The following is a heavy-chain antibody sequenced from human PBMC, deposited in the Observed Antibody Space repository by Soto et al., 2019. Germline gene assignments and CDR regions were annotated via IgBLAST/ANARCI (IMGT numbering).Heavy chain of an antibody. CDR1: GGSISSSNW. J-gene: IGHJ4*02. Sequence: QVQLQESGPGLVKPSGTLSLTCAVSGGSISSSNWWSWVRQPPGKGLQWIGEIYHSGSTNYIPSLKXRITXSXDKSRNQCSLKLSSVTAADTAVYYCARRWGEGRVDYWGQGTLVTVSS. CDR2: IYHSGST. CDR3: ARRWGEGRVDY. D-gene: IGHD3-10*01. V-gene: IGHV4-4*02.